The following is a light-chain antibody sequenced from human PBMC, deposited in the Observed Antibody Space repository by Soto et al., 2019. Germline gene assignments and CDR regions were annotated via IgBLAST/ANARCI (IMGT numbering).Light chain of an antibody. J-gene: IGKJ5*01. CDR3: QQYGSSPP. V-gene: IGKV3-20*01. CDR1: EIINSGY. Sequence: ENLLTQSPATLSLSAGERATLFCRASEIINSGYLAWYQHKPGRAPRLLIYGASKRATGIPDRFSGSESGTDFTLTINSLEPEGSAVYYCQQYGSSPPFGQGTRLDIK. CDR2: GAS.